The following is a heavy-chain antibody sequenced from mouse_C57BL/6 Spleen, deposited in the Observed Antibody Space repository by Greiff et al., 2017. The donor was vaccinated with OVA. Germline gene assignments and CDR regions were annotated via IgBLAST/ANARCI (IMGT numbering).Heavy chain of an antibody. CDR1: GYAFSSYW. D-gene: IGHD2-4*01. CDR2: IYPGDGDT. CDR3: AREGYDYENYFDY. Sequence: VQLHQSGAELVKPGASVKISCKASGYAFSSYWMNWVKQRPGKGLEWLGQIYPGDGDTNYNGKFKGKATLTADKSSSTAYMQLSSLTSEDSAVYFCAREGYDYENYFDYWGQGTTLTVSS. V-gene: IGHV1-80*01. J-gene: IGHJ2*01.